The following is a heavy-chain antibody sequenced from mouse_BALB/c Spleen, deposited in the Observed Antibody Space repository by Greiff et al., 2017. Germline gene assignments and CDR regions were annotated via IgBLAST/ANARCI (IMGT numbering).Heavy chain of an antibody. V-gene: IGHV3-2*02. D-gene: IGHD2-3*01. Sequence: EVKLQESGPGLVKPSQSLSLTCTVTGYSITSDYAWNWIRQFPGNKLEWMGYISYSGSTSYNPSLKSRISITRDTSKNQFFLQLNSVTTEDTATYYCARRPQDGSYYYAMDYWGQGTSVTVSS. J-gene: IGHJ4*01. CDR2: ISYSGST. CDR3: ARRPQDGSYYYAMDY. CDR1: GYSITSDYA.